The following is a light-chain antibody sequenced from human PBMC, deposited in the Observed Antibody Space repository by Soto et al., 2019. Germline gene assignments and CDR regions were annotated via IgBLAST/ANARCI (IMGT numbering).Light chain of an antibody. CDR3: SSHAGNNNYV. CDR1: SSDVGAYNY. Sequence: QSVLTQPPSASGSPGQSVTISCTGTSSDVGAYNYVSWYQQHPGKAPKLMIYEVSKRPSGVPDRFSGSKSGNTASLTVSGLRAEDEADYYCSSHAGNNNYVFGTGTKVTVL. CDR2: EVS. V-gene: IGLV2-8*01. J-gene: IGLJ1*01.